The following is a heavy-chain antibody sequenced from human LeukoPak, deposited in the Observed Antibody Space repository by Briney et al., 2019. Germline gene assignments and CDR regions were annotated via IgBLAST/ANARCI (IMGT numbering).Heavy chain of an antibody. Sequence: PSETLSLTCAVYGGSFSGYYWSWIRQPPGKGLEWIGEINHSGSTNYNPSLKSRVTISVDTSKNQFSLKLSSVTAADTAVYYCARGYGDYPEAGDYWGQGTLVTVSS. D-gene: IGHD4-17*01. CDR1: GGSFSGYY. J-gene: IGHJ4*02. CDR3: ARGYGDYPEAGDY. CDR2: INHSGST. V-gene: IGHV4-34*01.